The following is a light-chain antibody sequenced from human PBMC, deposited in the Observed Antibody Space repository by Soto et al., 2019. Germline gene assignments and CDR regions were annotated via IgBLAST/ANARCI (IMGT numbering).Light chain of an antibody. Sequence: QSVLTQPPSVSGAPGQRVTISCTGSSSNIGAGYDVHWYQQLPGTAPKLLIYGNSNRPSGVPDRFSASKSGTSASLAITGLQAEDEADYYCQSYDSGPLFGGGTKVTV. V-gene: IGLV1-40*01. J-gene: IGLJ2*01. CDR1: SSNIGAGYD. CDR3: QSYDSGPL. CDR2: GNS.